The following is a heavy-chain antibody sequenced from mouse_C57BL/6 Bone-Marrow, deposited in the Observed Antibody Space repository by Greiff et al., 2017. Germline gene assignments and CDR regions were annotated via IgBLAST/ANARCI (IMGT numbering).Heavy chain of an antibody. D-gene: IGHD2-3*01. CDR3: AREDGGDGYYYFDY. V-gene: IGHV1-50*01. CDR1: GYTFTSYW. J-gene: IGHJ2*01. CDR2: IDPSDSYT. Sequence: QVQLQQPGAELVKPGASVKLSCKASGYTFTSYWMQWVKQRPGQGLEWIGEIDPSDSYTNYNQKFKGKATLTVDKSSSTAYMQLSSLTSEDSAVYYCAREDGGDGYYYFDYWGQGTTLTVSS.